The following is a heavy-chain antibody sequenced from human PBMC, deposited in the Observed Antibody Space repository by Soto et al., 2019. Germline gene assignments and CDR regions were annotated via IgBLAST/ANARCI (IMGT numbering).Heavy chain of an antibody. CDR1: GFTFSSYA. CDR3: IVGYDFWSGYPTGAEYFQH. J-gene: IGHJ1*01. D-gene: IGHD3-3*01. V-gene: IGHV3-23*01. CDR2: ISGSGGST. Sequence: GGSLRLSCAASGFTFSSYAMSWVRQAPGKGLEWVSAISGSGGSTYYADSVKGRFTISRDNSKNTLYLQMNSLRAEDTAVYYGIVGYDFWSGYPTGAEYFQHWGQGTLVTVSS.